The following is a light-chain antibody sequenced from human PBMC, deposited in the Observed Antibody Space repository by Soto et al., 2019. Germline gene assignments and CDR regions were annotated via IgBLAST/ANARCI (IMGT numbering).Light chain of an antibody. V-gene: IGLV1-44*01. Sequence: QSVLTQPPSASGTPGQRVTISCAGSSSNIGINTVNWYQQVPGTAPKHLIYTDNQRPSGVPVRFSGSKSGTSASLAISGLQSEDEAEDYCAAWADSLNGIYVFGTGTKLTVL. CDR1: SSNIGINT. J-gene: IGLJ1*01. CDR3: AAWADSLNGIYV. CDR2: TDN.